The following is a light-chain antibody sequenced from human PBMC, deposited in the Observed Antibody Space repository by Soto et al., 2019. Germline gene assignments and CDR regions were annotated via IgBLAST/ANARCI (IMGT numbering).Light chain of an antibody. V-gene: IGLV2-14*02. CDR1: SSDVGSYNL. CDR3: AVWDDRLNCEV. J-gene: IGLJ3*02. Sequence: QSVLTQPASVSGSPGQSITISCTGTSSDVGSYNLVSWYQQHPGKAPKLMIYEGSKRPSGVSNRFSGSKSGNTASLAISGLQSEDEADYYCAVWDDRLNCEVFGGGTKLTVL. CDR2: EGS.